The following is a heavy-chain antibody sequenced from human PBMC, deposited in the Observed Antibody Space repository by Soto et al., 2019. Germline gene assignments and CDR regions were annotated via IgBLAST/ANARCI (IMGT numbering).Heavy chain of an antibody. V-gene: IGHV3-23*05. Sequence: QPGGSLRLSCTASGVPHSSFAMMWVRQAPGKGLECVSGIYGSGRGIEYADSVKGRFTISRDNSKNTVYLQMTDLRADDTAVYYCAKDAVYNDGLWLMDHWGQGTQVTV. CDR2: IYGSGRGI. J-gene: IGHJ4*02. CDR3: AKDAVYNDGLWLMDH. CDR1: GVPHSSFA. D-gene: IGHD2-21*01.